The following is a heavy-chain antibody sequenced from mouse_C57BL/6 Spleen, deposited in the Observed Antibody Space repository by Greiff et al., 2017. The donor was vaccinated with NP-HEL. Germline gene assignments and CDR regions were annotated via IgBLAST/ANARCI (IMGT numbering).Heavy chain of an antibody. CDR3: RGSSPYAMDY. CDR1: GFTFSDYG. Sequence: EVHLVESGGGLVKPGGSLKLSCAASGFTFSDYGMHWVRQAPEKGLEWVAYISRGSSTIYYADTVKGRFTISRDNAKNTLFLQMTSLRAEDTAMYYCRGSSPYAMDYWGQGTSVTVSS. J-gene: IGHJ4*01. CDR2: ISRGSSTI. D-gene: IGHD1-1*01. V-gene: IGHV5-17*01.